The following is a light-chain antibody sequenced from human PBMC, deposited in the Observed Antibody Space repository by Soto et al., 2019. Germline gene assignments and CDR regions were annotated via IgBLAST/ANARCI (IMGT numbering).Light chain of an antibody. J-gene: IGLJ1*01. V-gene: IGLV2-14*03. CDR2: DVS. CDR1: SSDVGGYNY. Sequence: ALTQPTSVSGSPGQSITISCTGTSSDVGGYNYVSWYQHHPGKAPKLMICDVSDRPSGVSNCFSGSKSGNTASLTISGLQAEDEADYYCSSYTSSSTPWVFGTGTKVTVL. CDR3: SSYTSSSTPWV.